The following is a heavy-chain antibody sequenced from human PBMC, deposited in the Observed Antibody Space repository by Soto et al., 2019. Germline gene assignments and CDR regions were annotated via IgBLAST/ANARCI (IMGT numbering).Heavy chain of an antibody. V-gene: IGHV4-34*01. CDR2: INHSGST. Sequence: SETLSLTCAVYGGSFSGYYWSWIRQPPGKGLEWIGEINHSGSTNYNPSLKSRVTISVDTSKNQFSLKLSSVTAADTAVYYCVRASYDFWSGYFKPKFDYWGQGTLVTVSS. J-gene: IGHJ4*02. D-gene: IGHD3-3*01. CDR1: GGSFSGYY. CDR3: VRASYDFWSGYFKPKFDY.